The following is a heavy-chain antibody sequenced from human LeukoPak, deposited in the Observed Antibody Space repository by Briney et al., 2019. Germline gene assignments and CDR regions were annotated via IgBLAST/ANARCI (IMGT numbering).Heavy chain of an antibody. V-gene: IGHV1-8*01. J-gene: IGHJ4*02. CDR2: MNPNSGNT. D-gene: IGHD3-3*01. Sequence: ASVKVSCKASGYTFTSYDINWVRQATGQGLEWMGWMNPNSGNTGYAQKFQGRVTMTRNTSISTAYMELSSLRSEDTAVYYCATRTIFGVVTYFDYWGQGTLVTVSS. CDR3: ATRTIFGVVTYFDY. CDR1: GYTFTSYD.